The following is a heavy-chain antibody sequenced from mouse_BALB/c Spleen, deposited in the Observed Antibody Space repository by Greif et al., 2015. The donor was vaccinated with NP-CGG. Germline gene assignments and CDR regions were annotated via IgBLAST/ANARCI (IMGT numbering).Heavy chain of an antibody. V-gene: IGHV5-17*02. CDR3: AREIYGNYKAMDY. Sequence: EVQGVESGGGLVQPGGSRKLSCAASGFTFSSFGMHWVRQAPEKGLEWVAYISSGSSTIYYADTVKGRFTISRDNPKNTLFLQMTSLRSEDTAMYYCAREIYGNYKAMDYWGQGTSVTVSS. CDR1: GFTFSSFG. J-gene: IGHJ4*01. CDR2: ISSGSSTI. D-gene: IGHD2-1*01.